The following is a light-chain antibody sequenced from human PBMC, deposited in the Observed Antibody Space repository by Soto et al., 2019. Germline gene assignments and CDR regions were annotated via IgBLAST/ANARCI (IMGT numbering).Light chain of an antibody. CDR2: DAS. Sequence: DIHMNKSPSSLSGSVQGVVTMAFRASQSISSWLAWDQQKPGKAPKLLIYDASSLESGVPSRFSGSGSGTEFTLTISSLQPDDFATYYCQQYNSYPWTFGQGTKVDI. V-gene: IGKV1-5*01. CDR1: QSISSW. CDR3: QQYNSYPWT. J-gene: IGKJ1*01.